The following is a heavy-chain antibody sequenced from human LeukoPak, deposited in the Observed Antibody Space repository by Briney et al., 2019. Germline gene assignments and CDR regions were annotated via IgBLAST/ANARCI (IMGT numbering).Heavy chain of an antibody. J-gene: IGHJ5*02. V-gene: IGHV1-18*01. Sequence: GASVKVSCKGSGYTFTSYGISWVRQAPGQGLEWMGWISAYNGNTNYAQKLQGRVTMTTDTSTSTAYMELRSLRSDDTAVYYCARDIHYYDSSGYDWFDPWGQGTLVTVSS. D-gene: IGHD3-22*01. CDR2: ISAYNGNT. CDR3: ARDIHYYDSSGYDWFDP. CDR1: GYTFTSYG.